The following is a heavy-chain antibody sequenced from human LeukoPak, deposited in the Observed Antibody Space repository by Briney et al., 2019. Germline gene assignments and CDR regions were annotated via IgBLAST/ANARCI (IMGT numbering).Heavy chain of an antibody. CDR1: GGTFSSYA. CDR2: IIPIFGTA. D-gene: IGHD3-3*01. CDR3: ARDRGSYYAFWSGYYTAQNYYYYYMDV. Sequence: GSSVKVSCKASGGTFSSYAISWLRQAPGQGLEWMGGIIPIFGTANYAQKFQGRVTITADESTSTAYMELSSLRSEDTAVYYCARDRGSYYAFWSGYYTAQNYYYYYMDVWGKGTTVTVSS. J-gene: IGHJ6*03. V-gene: IGHV1-69*01.